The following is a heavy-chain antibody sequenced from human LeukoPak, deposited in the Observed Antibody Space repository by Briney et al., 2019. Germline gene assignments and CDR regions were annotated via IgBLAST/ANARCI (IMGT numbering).Heavy chain of an antibody. Sequence: SAPLSLTCAVYGGSFSCYYWSWTRQPPGKGLEWIGEINHSGSTNYNPSLKSRVTISVDTSKDQFSLKLSSVTAADTAVYYCATRTSSRDGYNYYFDYWGQGTLVTVSS. J-gene: IGHJ4*02. CDR2: INHSGST. D-gene: IGHD5-24*01. CDR3: ATRTSSRDGYNYYFDY. V-gene: IGHV4-34*01. CDR1: GGSFSCYY.